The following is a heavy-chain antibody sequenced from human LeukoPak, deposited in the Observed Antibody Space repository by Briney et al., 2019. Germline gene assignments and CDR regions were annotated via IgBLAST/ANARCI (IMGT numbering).Heavy chain of an antibody. Sequence: AGGSLRLSCVASEFTFSSYWMTWVRQAPGKGLEWVANIKPDGSDEYYVDSVKGRFAISRDNAKNSLYLQMNSLRAEDTAVYYCAKVSPTGRAFDCWGQGTLVTVSS. CDR1: EFTFSSYW. CDR3: AKVSPTGRAFDC. D-gene: IGHD1-1*01. J-gene: IGHJ4*02. V-gene: IGHV3-7*05. CDR2: IKPDGSDE.